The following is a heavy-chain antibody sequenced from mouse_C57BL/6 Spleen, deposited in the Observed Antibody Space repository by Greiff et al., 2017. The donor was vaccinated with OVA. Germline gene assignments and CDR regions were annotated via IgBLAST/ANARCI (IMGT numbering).Heavy chain of an antibody. V-gene: IGHV1-64*01. CDR2: IHPNSGST. J-gene: IGHJ4*01. Sequence: VQLQQPGAELVKPGASVQLSCKASGYTFTSYWMHWVKQRPGQGLEWIGMIHPNSGSTNYNEKFKSKATLTVDKSSSTAYMQLSSLTSEDSAVYYCARGQDGYYLYAMDYWGQGTSVTVSS. CDR3: ARGQDGYYLYAMDY. CDR1: GYTFTSYW. D-gene: IGHD2-3*01.